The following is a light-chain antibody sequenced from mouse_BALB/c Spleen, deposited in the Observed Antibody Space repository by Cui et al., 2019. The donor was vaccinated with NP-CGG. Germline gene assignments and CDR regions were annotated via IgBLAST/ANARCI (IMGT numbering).Light chain of an antibody. V-gene: IGLV1*01. CDR2: GTN. CDR1: TGTVTTSNY. CDR3: ALWYSNHWV. J-gene: IGLJ1*01. Sequence: QPVVPQESALTTSPGETVTLTFRSSTGTVTTSNYANWVQEKPDHLFTGLIGGTNNRAPGVPAKFSGSLIGDKAALTITGTQTEDEAIYFCALWYSNHWVFGGGTKLTVL.